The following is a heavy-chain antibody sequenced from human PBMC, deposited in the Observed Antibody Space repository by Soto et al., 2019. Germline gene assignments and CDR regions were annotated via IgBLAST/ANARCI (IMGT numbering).Heavy chain of an antibody. V-gene: IGHV3-66*01. J-gene: IGHJ3*02. CDR3: TRGQGWELPLGAFDI. CDR1: GFTVTNSY. D-gene: IGHD1-26*01. Sequence: EVHLEESGGGLVQPGGSLRLSCVAYGFTVTNSYMSWVRKAPGKRLEWVSAIYDGGAIYYADSVKGRFTISRDKSKNTLYLQMNNVRAEDMAVYYCTRGQGWELPLGAFDIWGQGTMVTVSS. CDR2: IYDGGAI.